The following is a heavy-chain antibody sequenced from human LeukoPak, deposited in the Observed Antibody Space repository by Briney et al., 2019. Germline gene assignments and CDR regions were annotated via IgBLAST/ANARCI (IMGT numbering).Heavy chain of an antibody. D-gene: IGHD1-26*01. Sequence: SQTLSLTCAVSGGSISSGGYSWSWIRQPPGKGLEWIGYIYHSGSTYYNPSLKSRVTISVDRSKNQFSLKLSSVTAADTAAYYCARGLPYSESYWTGVFDYWGQGTLVTVSS. CDR3: ARGLPYSESYWTGVFDY. CDR1: GGSISSGGYS. J-gene: IGHJ4*02. V-gene: IGHV4-30-2*01. CDR2: IYHSGST.